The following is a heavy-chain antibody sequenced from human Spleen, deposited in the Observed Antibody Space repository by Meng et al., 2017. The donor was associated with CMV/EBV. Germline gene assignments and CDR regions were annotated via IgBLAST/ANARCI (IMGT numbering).Heavy chain of an antibody. Sequence: GESLKISCADSGFTVSSNYMSWVRQAPGKGLEWVSVIYSGGSTYYADSVKGRFTISRDNSKNTLYLQMNSLRAEDTAVYYCARVGTIFGVVPSYYYYGMDVWGQGTTVTVSS. CDR1: GFTVSSNY. CDR2: IYSGGST. D-gene: IGHD3-3*01. J-gene: IGHJ6*02. V-gene: IGHV3-53*01. CDR3: ARVGTIFGVVPSYYYYGMDV.